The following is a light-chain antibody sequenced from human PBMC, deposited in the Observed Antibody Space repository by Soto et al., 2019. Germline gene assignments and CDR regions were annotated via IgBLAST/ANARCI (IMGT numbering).Light chain of an antibody. CDR1: SSDVGHYNL. Sequence: QSALTQPASVSGSPGQSITISCTGTSSDVGHYNLVSWYQQHPGKAPKLMIYEGNKRPSGVSNRFSGSKSGNTASLTISGLQADDEADYYCYSYAGDSTWVFGGGTKLTVL. V-gene: IGLV2-23*01. J-gene: IGLJ3*02. CDR2: EGN. CDR3: YSYAGDSTWV.